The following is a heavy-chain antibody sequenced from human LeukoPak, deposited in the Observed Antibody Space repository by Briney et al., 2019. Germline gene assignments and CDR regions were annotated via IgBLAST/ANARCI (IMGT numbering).Heavy chain of an antibody. Sequence: PGGSLRLSCAASGFTFSSYWMHWVRQAPGKGLVWVSRINTDGSSTSYADSVKGRFTISRDNAKNTLYLQMNSLRAEDTAVYYCARVRWDDYSSTTPHGYFDLWGRGTLVTVSS. CDR2: INTDGSST. V-gene: IGHV3-74*01. CDR3: ARVRWDDYSSTTPHGYFDL. CDR1: GFTFSSYW. D-gene: IGHD4-11*01. J-gene: IGHJ2*01.